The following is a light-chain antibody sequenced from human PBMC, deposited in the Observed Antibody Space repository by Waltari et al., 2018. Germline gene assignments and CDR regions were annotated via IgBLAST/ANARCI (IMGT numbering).Light chain of an antibody. CDR2: AAS. CDR1: QGISSY. Sequence: DIQLTQSPSFLSASVGDRVTITCWASQGISSYLAWYQQKPGKAPKLLIYAASTLQSGVPSRFSGSGSGTEFTLTISSLQPEDFATYYCQQLNSYRITFGQGTRLEIK. V-gene: IGKV1-9*01. J-gene: IGKJ5*01. CDR3: QQLNSYRIT.